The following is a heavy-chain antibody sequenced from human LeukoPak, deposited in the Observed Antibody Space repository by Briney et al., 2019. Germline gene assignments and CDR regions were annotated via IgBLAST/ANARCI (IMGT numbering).Heavy chain of an antibody. J-gene: IGHJ4*02. D-gene: IGHD4-17*01. CDR1: GFTFSSYA. V-gene: IGHV3-30-3*01. Sequence: GGSLRLSCSASGFTFSSYAMQWLRQAPGKGLKWVAVISYDGSNKYYADSVKGRFTISRDNSKNTLYLQMNSLRAEDTAVYYCARGGSDYGPFDYWGQGTLVTVSS. CDR3: ARGGSDYGPFDY. CDR2: ISYDGSNK.